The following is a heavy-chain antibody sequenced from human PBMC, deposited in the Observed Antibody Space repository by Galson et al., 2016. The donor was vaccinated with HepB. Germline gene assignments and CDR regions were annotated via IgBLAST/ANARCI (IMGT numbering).Heavy chain of an antibody. CDR1: GYKFTSYW. V-gene: IGHV5-51*01. CDR2: IYPGDSDT. CDR3: ARHELHSNSWYMDS. D-gene: IGHD6-13*01. Sequence: SGAEVKKPGESLKISCQGSGYKFTSYWIGWVRQVPGKGLEWMGTIYPGDSDTRYSPSFQGQVTISVDKSISTAYLQWSSLKASDSAMYYCARHELHSNSWYMDSWGQGSLVIVSS. J-gene: IGHJ4*02.